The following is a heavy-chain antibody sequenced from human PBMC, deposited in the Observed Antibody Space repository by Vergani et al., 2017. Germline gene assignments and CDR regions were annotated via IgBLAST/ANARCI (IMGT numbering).Heavy chain of an antibody. D-gene: IGHD5-24*01. CDR2: ISASGGST. CDR1: GFTFSSYA. Sequence: EVQLLESGGGLVQPGGSLRLSCAASGFTFSSYAMNWVRQAPGKGLEWVSSISASGGSTYYADSVKGRFTVSRDNSKNTLYLQINNLTAGDTAVYYCMASAYWGQGSLVTVSS. J-gene: IGHJ4*02. V-gene: IGHV3-23*01. CDR3: MASAY.